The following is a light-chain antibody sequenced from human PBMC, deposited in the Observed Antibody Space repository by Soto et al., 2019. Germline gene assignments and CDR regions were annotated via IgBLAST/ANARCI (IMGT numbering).Light chain of an antibody. CDR1: RDDIGAYDY. CDR2: EVT. CDR3: QSYDFSLSGFVV. V-gene: IGLV2-14*01. Sequence: QSALTQPASVSGSPGQSITISCAGTRDDIGAYDYVSWYQQHPGNAPKLLVYEVTNRPSGVSDRFSGSKSGNTASLTISGLQAEDEADYYCQSYDFSLSGFVVFGGGTQLTVL. J-gene: IGLJ2*01.